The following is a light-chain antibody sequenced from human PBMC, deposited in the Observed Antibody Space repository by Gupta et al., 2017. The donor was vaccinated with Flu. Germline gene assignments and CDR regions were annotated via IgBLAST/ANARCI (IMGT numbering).Light chain of an antibody. J-gene: IGLJ1*01. Sequence: SALTQPASVSGSPGQAINISCSGTSSDVSGYKFVSWYQHYPGKAPKLLISDVSSRPSGVSNRFSGSKSDNAASLTISGLQAEDEADYYCISYTNRSTFVFGTGTKVTVL. CDR3: ISYTNRSTFV. CDR2: DVS. CDR1: SSDVSGYKF. V-gene: IGLV2-14*01.